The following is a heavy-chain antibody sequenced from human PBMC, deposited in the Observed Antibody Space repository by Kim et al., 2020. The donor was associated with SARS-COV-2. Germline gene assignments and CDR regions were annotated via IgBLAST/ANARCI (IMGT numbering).Heavy chain of an antibody. CDR3: AREPRVGGPAFDP. V-gene: IGHV3-21*01. CDR1: GFTFSSYS. Sequence: GGSLRLSCAASGFTFSSYSMNWVRQAPGKGLEWVSSISSSSSYIYYADSVKGRFTISRDNAKNSLYLQMNSLRAEDTAVYYCAREPRVGGPAFDPWGQGTLVTVSS. D-gene: IGHD3-16*01. CDR2: ISSSSSYI. J-gene: IGHJ5*02.